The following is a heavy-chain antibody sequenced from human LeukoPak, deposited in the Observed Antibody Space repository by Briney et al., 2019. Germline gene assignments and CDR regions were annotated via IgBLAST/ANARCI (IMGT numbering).Heavy chain of an antibody. CDR1: GGSISSGGYY. D-gene: IGHD3-9*01. CDR3: ARGVMGDILTGYYFDY. V-gene: IGHV4-30-2*01. J-gene: IGHJ4*02. Sequence: PSETLSLTCTVSGGSISSGGYYWSWIRQPPGKGLEWIGYIYHSGSTYYNPSLKSRVTISVDRSKNQFSLKLSSVTAADTAVYYCARGVMGDILTGYYFDYWGQGTLVTVSS. CDR2: IYHSGST.